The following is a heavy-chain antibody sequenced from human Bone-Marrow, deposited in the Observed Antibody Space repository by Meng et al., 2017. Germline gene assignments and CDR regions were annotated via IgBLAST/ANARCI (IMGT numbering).Heavy chain of an antibody. CDR2: IIPIFGTA. V-gene: IGHV1-69*13. CDR1: GGTFSSYA. CDR3: ALTFYGDYQFDP. J-gene: IGHJ5*02. Sequence: SVKVSCKASGGTFSSYAISWVRQAPGQGREWRGGIIPIFGTANYAQKFQGRVTITADESTSTAYMELSSLRSEDTAVYYCALTFYGDYQFDPWGQGTLVTVSS. D-gene: IGHD4-17*01.